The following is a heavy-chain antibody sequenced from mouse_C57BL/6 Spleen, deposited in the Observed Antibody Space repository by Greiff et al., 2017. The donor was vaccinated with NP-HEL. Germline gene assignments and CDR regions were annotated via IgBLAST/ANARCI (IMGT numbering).Heavy chain of an antibody. J-gene: IGHJ4*01. CDR2: IYPGDGDT. Sequence: VQLQQSGAELVKPGASVKISCKASGYAFSSYWMNWVKQRPGKGLEWIGQIYPGDGDTNYNGKFKGKATLTADTSSSTAYMQLSSLTFEDSAVFFCASYYDDGYYYAMDYWGQGTSVTVAS. V-gene: IGHV1-80*01. CDR3: ASYYDDGYYYAMDY. D-gene: IGHD2-4*01. CDR1: GYAFSSYW.